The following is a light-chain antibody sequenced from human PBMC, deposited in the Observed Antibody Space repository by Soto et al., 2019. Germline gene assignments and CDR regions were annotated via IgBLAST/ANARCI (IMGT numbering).Light chain of an antibody. CDR3: QQYYSTPPT. Sequence: DIVMTQSPDSLAVSLGESATINCKSSQSVLYSSNNKNYLAWYQQKPGQPPKLLIYWASTGESGVPDRFSGSGSGTDFTLTISSLQAEDVAVYYCQQYYSTPPTFGQGTKLEIK. V-gene: IGKV4-1*01. CDR2: WAS. CDR1: QSVLYSSNNKNY. J-gene: IGKJ2*01.